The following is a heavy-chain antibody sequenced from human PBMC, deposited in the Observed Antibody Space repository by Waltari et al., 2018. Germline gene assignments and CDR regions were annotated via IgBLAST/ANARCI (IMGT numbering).Heavy chain of an antibody. CDR2: IYWDDDK. CDR3: AHLHCSSTSCLPFDY. V-gene: IGHV2-5*02. J-gene: IGHJ4*02. D-gene: IGHD2-2*01. Sequence: QITLKESGPTLVKPTQTLTLTCPFSGFSLSTSGVGVGWIRQPPGKALEWLALIYWDDDKRYSPSLKSRLTITKDTSKNQVDLTMTNMDPVDTATYYCAHLHCSSTSCLPFDYWGQGTLVTVSS. CDR1: GFSLSTSGVG.